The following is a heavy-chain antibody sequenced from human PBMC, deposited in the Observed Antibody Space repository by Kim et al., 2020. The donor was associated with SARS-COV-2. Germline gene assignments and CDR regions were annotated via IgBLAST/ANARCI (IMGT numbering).Heavy chain of an antibody. CDR1: GGSFSGYY. D-gene: IGHD2-21*01. CDR3: ARGRIPVGHSDN. J-gene: IGHJ4*02. Sequence: SETLSLTCAVYGGSFSGYYWSWIRQSPGKGLEWIGEINHSGRTNYNPSLKSRVTMSVDTSKNQFSLKVNFVTAADTAVYYCARGRIPVGHSDNLGQG. V-gene: IGHV4-34*01. CDR2: INHSGRT.